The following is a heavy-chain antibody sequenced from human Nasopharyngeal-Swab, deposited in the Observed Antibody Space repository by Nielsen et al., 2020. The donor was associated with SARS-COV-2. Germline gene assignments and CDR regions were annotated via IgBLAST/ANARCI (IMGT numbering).Heavy chain of an antibody. D-gene: IGHD4-23*01. CDR1: GFTFSGSA. Sequence: GESLKISCVGSGFTFSGSAIHWVRQAAGKGLEWVGRIRSAANDHATAYSAALRGRVTISRDDSLNTAYLQLNSLRHDDSAVYYCTRRLMTTVVDYWGRGTLVTVSS. CDR2: IRSAANDHAT. V-gene: IGHV3-73*01. J-gene: IGHJ4*02. CDR3: TRRLMTTVVDY.